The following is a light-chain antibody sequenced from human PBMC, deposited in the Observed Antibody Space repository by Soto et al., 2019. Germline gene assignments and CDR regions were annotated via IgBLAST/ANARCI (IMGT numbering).Light chain of an antibody. V-gene: IGLV2-8*01. CDR2: EVN. Sequence: QSALTQPPSASGSPGQSVTISCTGTRSDVGGYNFVSWYQHHPGKAPKLIIYEVNKRPSGVPDRFSGSKSGNTASLTVSGLQAEDEADYYCNSYAGSTNYVFGTGTKLTVL. CDR1: RSDVGGYNF. CDR3: NSYAGSTNYV. J-gene: IGLJ1*01.